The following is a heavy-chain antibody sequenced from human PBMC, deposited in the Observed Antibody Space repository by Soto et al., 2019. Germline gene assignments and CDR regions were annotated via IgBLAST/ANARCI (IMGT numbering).Heavy chain of an antibody. CDR2: IYSGGST. CDR1: EFTVSSNY. CDR3: AGRVGATNYGMDV. V-gene: IGHV3-53*01. J-gene: IGHJ6*04. D-gene: IGHD1-26*01. Sequence: GGSLRLSCAASEFTVSSNYMNLVRQAPGKGLECVSTIYSGGSTYYADSVKGRFTISRDNSKNTLYLQMNNLRAEDTAVYYCAGRVGATNYGMDVWGEGTKVTVSS.